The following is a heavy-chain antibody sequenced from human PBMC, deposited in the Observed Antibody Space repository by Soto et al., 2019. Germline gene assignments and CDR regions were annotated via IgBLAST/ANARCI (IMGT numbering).Heavy chain of an antibody. J-gene: IGHJ6*02. V-gene: IGHV1-18*01. CDR3: ARGAPRNTQEQNYPYYYGMDV. CDR1: GYIFTNYG. CDR2: ISSSNGDT. Sequence: QVQLMQSGAEVKKPGASVAVSCKASGYIFTNYGITWVRQAPGQGLEWMGWISSSNGDTKHAQKLQGRVTMTTDTSTTTAYMELRSLRSDDTAVYYCARGAPRNTQEQNYPYYYGMDVWGQGTTVTVS. D-gene: IGHD5-18*01.